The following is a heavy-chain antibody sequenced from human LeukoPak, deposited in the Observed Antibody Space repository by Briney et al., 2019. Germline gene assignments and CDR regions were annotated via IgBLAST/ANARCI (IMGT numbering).Heavy chain of an antibody. CDR2: IKQDGSEK. V-gene: IGHV3-7*01. D-gene: IGHD5-18*01. J-gene: IGHJ4*02. CDR1: GFTFSSYW. Sequence: GGSLRLSCAASGFTFSSYWMSWVRQAPGKGLEWVANIKQDGSEKYYVDSVKGRFTISRDNSKNTLYLQMNSLRAEDTAVYYCARSPDSVDTADYWGQGTLVTVSS. CDR3: ARSPDSVDTADY.